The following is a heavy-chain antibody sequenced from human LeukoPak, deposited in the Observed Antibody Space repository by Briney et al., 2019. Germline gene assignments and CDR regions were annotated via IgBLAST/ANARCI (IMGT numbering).Heavy chain of an antibody. D-gene: IGHD3-16*01. J-gene: IGHJ4*02. Sequence: GGSLRLSCAASGLTVSTNYMNWVRQAPGKGLEWVSVFYPGGNTYYADSVKGRFSLSRDDSKNTLYLQMNSLRGEDTAVYYCARNWGAYYFDYWGQGTLVTVSS. CDR2: FYPGGNT. V-gene: IGHV3-66*01. CDR3: ARNWGAYYFDY. CDR1: GLTVSTNY.